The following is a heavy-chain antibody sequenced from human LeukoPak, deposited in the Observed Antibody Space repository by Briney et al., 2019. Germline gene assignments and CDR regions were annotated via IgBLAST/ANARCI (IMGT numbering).Heavy chain of an antibody. V-gene: IGHV3-23*01. CDR3: AKDGGGYCSGGSCYTFDY. CDR1: GFTFSSYA. Sequence: PGGSLRLSCAASGFTFSSYAMSWVRQAPGKGLEWVSTASGGGGSTSYADSVKGRFTISRDNSKNTLYLQMNSLRAEDTAVYYCAKDGGGYCSGGSCYTFDYWGQGTLVTVSS. D-gene: IGHD2-15*01. CDR2: ASGGGGST. J-gene: IGHJ4*02.